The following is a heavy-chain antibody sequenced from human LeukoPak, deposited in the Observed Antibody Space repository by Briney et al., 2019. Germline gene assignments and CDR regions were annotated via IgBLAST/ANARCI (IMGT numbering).Heavy chain of an antibody. J-gene: IGHJ6*02. CDR2: INPNSSGT. CDR1: GYTFTGYY. CDR3: ARVGATAQDGMDV. V-gene: IGHV1-2*06. Sequence: ASVKVSCKASGYTFTGYYMHWVRQAPGQGLEWMGRINPNSSGTNYAQKFQGRVTMTRDTSISTAYMELSRLRSDDTAVYYCARVGATAQDGMDVWGQGTTVTVSS. D-gene: IGHD1-26*01.